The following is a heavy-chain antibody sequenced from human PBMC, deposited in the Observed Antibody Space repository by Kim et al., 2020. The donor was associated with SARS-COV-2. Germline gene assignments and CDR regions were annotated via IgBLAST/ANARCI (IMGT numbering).Heavy chain of an antibody. CDR2: IKQDGSEK. CDR1: GFTFSSYW. J-gene: IGHJ3*02. CDR3: ASLFPLWSYYNGPDAFDI. V-gene: IGHV3-7*01. D-gene: IGHD3-10*01. Sequence: GGSLRLSCAASGFTFSSYWMSWVRQAPGKGLEWVANIKQDGSEKYYVDSVKGRFTISRDNAKNSLYLQMNSLRAEDTAVYYCASLFPLWSYYNGPDAFDIWGQGTMVTVSS.